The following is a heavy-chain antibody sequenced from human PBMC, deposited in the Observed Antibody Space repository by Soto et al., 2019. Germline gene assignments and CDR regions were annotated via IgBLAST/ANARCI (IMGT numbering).Heavy chain of an antibody. Sequence: SVKVSCKVSGGTFSSYTISWVRQAPGQGLEWMGRIIPILGIANYAQKFQGRVTITADKSTSTAYMELSSLRSEDTAVYYCARYSSSSSFDYWGQGTLVTVSS. CDR3: ARYSSSSSFDY. V-gene: IGHV1-69*02. D-gene: IGHD6-6*01. CDR1: GGTFSSYT. J-gene: IGHJ4*02. CDR2: IIPILGIA.